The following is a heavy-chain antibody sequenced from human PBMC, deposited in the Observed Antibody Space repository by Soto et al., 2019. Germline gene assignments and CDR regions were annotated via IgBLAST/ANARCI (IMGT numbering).Heavy chain of an antibody. V-gene: IGHV3-33*01. J-gene: IGHJ4*02. Sequence: GGSLRLSCAASGFTFSAYGMHWVRQAPGKGLDWVAVIWDDGSNKYYADSVKGRFTISRDNSKNTLYLQMNSLRAEDTAVYYCARVYGYCSSTSCYGPFDYWGRGTLVTVSS. CDR2: IWDDGSNK. D-gene: IGHD2-2*03. CDR3: ARVYGYCSSTSCYGPFDY. CDR1: GFTFSAYG.